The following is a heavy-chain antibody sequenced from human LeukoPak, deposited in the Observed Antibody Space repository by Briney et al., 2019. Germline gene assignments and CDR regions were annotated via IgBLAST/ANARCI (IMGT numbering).Heavy chain of an antibody. CDR1: GYTFTGYY. J-gene: IGHJ4*02. CDR3: ARSRGDSSGVTLDY. D-gene: IGHD3-22*01. Sequence: ASVKVSCKASGYTFTGYYMHWVRQAPGQGLEWMGWINPNSGGTNYAQKFQGRVTITRDTSISTAYMELSRLRSDDTAVYYCARSRGDSSGVTLDYWGQGTLVTVSS. CDR2: INPNSGGT. V-gene: IGHV1-2*02.